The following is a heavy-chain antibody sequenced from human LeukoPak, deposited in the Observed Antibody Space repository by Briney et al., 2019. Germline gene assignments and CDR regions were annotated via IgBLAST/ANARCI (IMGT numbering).Heavy chain of an antibody. Sequence: GGSLRLSCAASGFTFSSYWMHWVRQAPGKGLVWVSRINSDGSSTSYADSVKGRFTISRDNAKNTLYLQMNSLRAEDTAVYYCARGPGGWFPDYWGQGTLVTVSS. V-gene: IGHV3-74*01. CDR2: INSDGSST. D-gene: IGHD6-19*01. CDR1: GFTFSSYW. CDR3: ARGPGGWFPDY. J-gene: IGHJ4*02.